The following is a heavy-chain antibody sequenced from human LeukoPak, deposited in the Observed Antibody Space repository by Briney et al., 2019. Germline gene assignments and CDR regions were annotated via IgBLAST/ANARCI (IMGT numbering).Heavy chain of an antibody. CDR1: GFTFSYYA. D-gene: IGHD3-3*01. Sequence: GGSLRLSCAASGFTFSYYAMHWVRQAPGKGLEGVAVISYDGSNKYYADSVKGRFTISRDNSKNTLYLQMDSLRAEDTAVYYCARDGDMRTTTIFGVVLGWGQGTLVTVSS. J-gene: IGHJ4*02. V-gene: IGHV3-30*04. CDR3: ARDGDMRTTTIFGVVLG. CDR2: ISYDGSNK.